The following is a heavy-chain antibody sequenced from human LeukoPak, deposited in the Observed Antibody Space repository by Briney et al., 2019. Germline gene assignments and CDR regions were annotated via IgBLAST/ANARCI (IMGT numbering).Heavy chain of an antibody. Sequence: GGSLRLSCAASGFTFSSYSMNWVRQAPGKGLEWVSYISSSSSTIYYADSVKGRFTISRDNAKNSLYLQMNGLRAEDTAVYYCARAMNLGYYNSSGDFDDWGQGTLVTVSS. CDR2: ISSSSSTI. CDR3: ARAMNLGYYNSSGDFDD. CDR1: GFTFSSYS. J-gene: IGHJ4*02. V-gene: IGHV3-48*01. D-gene: IGHD3-22*01.